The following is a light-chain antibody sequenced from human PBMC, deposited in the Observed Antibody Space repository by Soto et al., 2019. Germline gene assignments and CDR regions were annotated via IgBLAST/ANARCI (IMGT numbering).Light chain of an antibody. CDR2: DAS. CDR1: QSVSSY. CDR3: QQRSNWPRLT. V-gene: IGKV3-11*01. Sequence: GWTQSPATLSLSPGERPTLSCRASQSVSSYLAWYQQKPGQAPRLLIYDASNRATGIPARFSGSGSGTDFTLTISSLEPEDFAVYYCQQRSNWPRLTFGGGTKVDIK. J-gene: IGKJ4*01.